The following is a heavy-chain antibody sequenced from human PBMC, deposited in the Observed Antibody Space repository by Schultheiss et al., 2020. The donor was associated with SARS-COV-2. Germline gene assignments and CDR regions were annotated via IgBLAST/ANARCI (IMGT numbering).Heavy chain of an antibody. J-gene: IGHJ4*02. V-gene: IGHV4-31*03. Sequence: SETLSLTCTVSGGSISSGGYYWSWIRQHPGKVLEWIGEINHSGSTNYNPSLKSRVTISVDTSKNQFSLKLSSVTAADTAVYYCARGLWNYPTFDYWGQGTLVTVSS. CDR2: INHSGST. CDR3: ARGLWNYPTFDY. D-gene: IGHD1-7*01. CDR1: GGSISSGGYY.